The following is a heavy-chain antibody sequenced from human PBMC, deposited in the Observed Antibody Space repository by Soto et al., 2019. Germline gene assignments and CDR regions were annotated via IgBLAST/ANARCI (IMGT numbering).Heavy chain of an antibody. J-gene: IGHJ4*02. Sequence: SETLSLTCTVSGGSISSGDYYWSWIRQPPGKVLEWIGYIYYSGSTYYNPSLKSRVTISVDTSKNQFSLKLSSVTAADTAVYYCAREGVGPSGYYDSSGYYYLDYWGQGTLVTVSS. CDR2: IYYSGST. CDR3: AREGVGPSGYYDSSGYYYLDY. V-gene: IGHV4-30-4*01. D-gene: IGHD3-22*01. CDR1: GGSISSGDYY.